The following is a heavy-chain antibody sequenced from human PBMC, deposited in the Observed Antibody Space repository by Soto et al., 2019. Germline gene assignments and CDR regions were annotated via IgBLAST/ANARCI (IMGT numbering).Heavy chain of an antibody. J-gene: IGHJ6*02. Sequence: GGSLRLSCAASGFTFSSYGMHWVRQAPGKGLEWVAVISYDGSNKYYADSVKGRFTISRDNSKNTLYLQMNSLRAEDTAVYYCAKDRREVLWFGELSSGMDVWGQGTTVTVSS. CDR3: AKDRREVLWFGELSSGMDV. V-gene: IGHV3-30*18. D-gene: IGHD3-10*01. CDR2: ISYDGSNK. CDR1: GFTFSSYG.